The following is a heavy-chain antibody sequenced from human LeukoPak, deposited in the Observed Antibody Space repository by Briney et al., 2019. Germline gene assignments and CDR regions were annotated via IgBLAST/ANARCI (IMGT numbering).Heavy chain of an antibody. Sequence: PGGSLRLSCAASGFTFSSYAMHWVRQAPGKGLEWVAVISYDGSNKYYADSVKGRFTISRDNSKNTLYLQMNSLRAEDTAVYYCARDYQYCTNGVCYSIDYWGQGPLVTVSS. V-gene: IGHV3-30-3*01. CDR2: ISYDGSNK. CDR1: GFTFSSYA. D-gene: IGHD2-8*01. J-gene: IGHJ4*02. CDR3: ARDYQYCTNGVCYSIDY.